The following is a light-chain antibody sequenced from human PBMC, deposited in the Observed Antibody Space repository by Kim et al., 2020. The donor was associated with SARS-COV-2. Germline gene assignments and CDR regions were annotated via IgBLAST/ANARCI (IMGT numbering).Light chain of an antibody. J-gene: IGLJ2*01. V-gene: IGLV3-1*01. CDR1: KLGNKN. Sequence: VSRRPAASVTWSGDKLGNKNACWYQQKPGQSPVRVIYRDSKRPSGIPERFSGSNSGNTATLTISGTQAMDEADYYCQAWDSSTAVFGGGTQLTVL. CDR3: QAWDSSTAV. CDR2: RDS.